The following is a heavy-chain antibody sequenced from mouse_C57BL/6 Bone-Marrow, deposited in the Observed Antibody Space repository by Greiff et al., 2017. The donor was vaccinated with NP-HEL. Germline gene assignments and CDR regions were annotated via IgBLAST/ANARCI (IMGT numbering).Heavy chain of an antibody. CDR2: INPSNGGT. J-gene: IGHJ4*01. CDR1: GYTFTSYW. Sequence: VQLQQPGTELVKPGASVKLSCKASGYTFTSYWMHWVKQRPGQGLEWIGNINPSNGGTNYNEKFKSKATLTVDKSSSTAYMQLSSLTSEDSAVYYCARNDYDRPYYYAMDYWGQGTSVTVSS. D-gene: IGHD2-4*01. V-gene: IGHV1-53*01. CDR3: ARNDYDRPYYYAMDY.